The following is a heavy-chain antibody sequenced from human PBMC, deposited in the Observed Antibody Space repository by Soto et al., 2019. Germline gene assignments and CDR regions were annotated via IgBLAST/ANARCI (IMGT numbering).Heavy chain of an antibody. CDR2: INHSGST. CDR3: ARSGAYSSSWYAHYYYYYGMDV. CDR1: GGSFSGYY. Sequence: ETLSLTCAVYGGSFSGYYWSWIRQPPGKGLEWIGEINHSGSTNYNPSLKSRVTISVDTSKNQFSLKLSSVTAADTAVYYCARSGAYSSSWYAHYYYYYGMDVWGQGTTVTVSS. V-gene: IGHV4-34*01. D-gene: IGHD6-13*01. J-gene: IGHJ6*02.